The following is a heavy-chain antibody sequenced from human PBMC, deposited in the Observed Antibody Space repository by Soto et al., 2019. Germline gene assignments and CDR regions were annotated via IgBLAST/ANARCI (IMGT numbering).Heavy chain of an antibody. J-gene: IGHJ6*02. V-gene: IGHV3-66*01. CDR2: IYSGGST. Sequence: GGSLRPSCAASGFPAGSNYMSWVRQAPGRGLEWVSVIYSGGSTYYADSVKGRFTISRDNSKNTLYLQMNSLRAEDTAVYYCARAHCGGDCYLYYYYGMDVWGQGTTVTVSS. D-gene: IGHD2-21*02. CDR3: ARAHCGGDCYLYYYYGMDV. CDR1: GFPAGSNY.